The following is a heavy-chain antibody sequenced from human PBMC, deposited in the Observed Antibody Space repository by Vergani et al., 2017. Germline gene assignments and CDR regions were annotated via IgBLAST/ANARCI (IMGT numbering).Heavy chain of an antibody. V-gene: IGHV4-31*03. CDR2: ISSSGSP. D-gene: IGHD3-10*01. Sequence: QVQLPESGPGLVKPSQTLSLTCTVSGGSISSGGYYWSWIRQHPGKGLEWIGSISSSGSPYYNPTLKSRLAFSVDTSKNLFSLRLKSVTATDTGMYYCARPVGPSARADGYHVWGQGTMVTVS. J-gene: IGHJ3*01. CDR1: GGSISSGGYY. CDR3: ARPVGPSARADGYHV.